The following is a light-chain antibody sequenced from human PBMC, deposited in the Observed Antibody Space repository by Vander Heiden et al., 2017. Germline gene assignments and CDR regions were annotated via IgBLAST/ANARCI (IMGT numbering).Light chain of an antibody. V-gene: IGLV2-8*01. Sequence: QSALTQPPSASGSPGQSVTISCTGTSSDIGAYYYVSWYRQHPGKAPKLIIYEVTKRPSGVPDRFSGSKSGNTASLTVSGLQVEDEAYYFCGSYAAYNSDVVFGGGTKLTVL. CDR1: SSDIGAYYY. J-gene: IGLJ2*01. CDR2: EVT. CDR3: GSYAAYNSDVV.